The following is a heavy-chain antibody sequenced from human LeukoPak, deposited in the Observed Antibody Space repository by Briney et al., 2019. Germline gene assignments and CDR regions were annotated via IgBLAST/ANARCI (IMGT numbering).Heavy chain of an antibody. CDR2: IKSKTVGGTT. V-gene: IGHV3-15*01. J-gene: IGHJ4*02. CDR3: TTSGSYYSVDNDY. Sequence: PGGSLRLSCAASGFTFSNAWMSWVRQAPGKGLEWVGRIKSKTVGGTTDYAAPVKGRFTISRDDSKNTLYLQMNSLKTEDTAVYYCTTSGSYYSVDNDYWGQGTLVTVSS. D-gene: IGHD1-26*01. CDR1: GFTFSNAW.